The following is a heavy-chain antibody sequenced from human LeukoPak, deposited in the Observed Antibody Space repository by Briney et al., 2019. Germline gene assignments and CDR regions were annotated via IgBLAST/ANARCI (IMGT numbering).Heavy chain of an antibody. V-gene: IGHV4-34*01. CDR2: INHSGST. J-gene: IGHJ4*02. Sequence: SETLSLTCAVYGGSFSGYYWSWIRQPPGKGLEWLGEINHSGSTNYNPSLKSRVTISVDTSKNQFSLKLSSVTAADTAVYYCARGKNPYYCSSTSCKGRPQRDYWGQGTLVTVSS. CDR3: ARGKNPYYCSSTSCKGRPQRDY. CDR1: GGSFSGYY. D-gene: IGHD2-2*01.